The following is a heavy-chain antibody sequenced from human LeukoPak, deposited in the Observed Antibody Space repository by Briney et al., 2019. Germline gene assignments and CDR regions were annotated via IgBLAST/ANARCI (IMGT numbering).Heavy chain of an antibody. D-gene: IGHD4-17*01. J-gene: IGHJ4*02. CDR3: ATDYGDYEPIDY. CDR2: ISFDVTDK. CDR1: GVTLSNYA. V-gene: IGHV3-30*04. Sequence: PVRSLRLSCTASGVTLSNYAMHWVRRPPGRGLGWVAVISFDVTDKYYGHSVEGRFSVSRDNSKNTLYLQMNSLRPDDTAMYYCATDYGDYEPIDYWGQGTLVTVSS.